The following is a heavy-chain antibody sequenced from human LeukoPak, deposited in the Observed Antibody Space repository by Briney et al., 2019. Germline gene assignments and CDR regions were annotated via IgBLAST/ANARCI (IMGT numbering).Heavy chain of an antibody. CDR2: IYHSGST. D-gene: IGHD6-19*01. CDR3: ASTLIGIAVAGTVY. V-gene: IGHV4-4*02. J-gene: IGHJ4*02. CDR1: GGSISSSNW. Sequence: PSGTLSLTCAVSGGSISSSNWWSWVRQPPGKGLEWIGEIYHSGSTNYNPSLKSRVTISVDKSKNQFSLKLCSVTAADTAVYYCASTLIGIAVAGTVYWGQGTLVTVSS.